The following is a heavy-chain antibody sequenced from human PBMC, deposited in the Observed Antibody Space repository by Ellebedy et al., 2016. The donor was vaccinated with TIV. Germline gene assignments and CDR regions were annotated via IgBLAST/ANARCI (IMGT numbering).Heavy chain of an antibody. J-gene: IGHJ4*02. CDR1: GFTFNNYA. CDR2: ISHTGSRT. D-gene: IGHD4-17*01. V-gene: IGHV3-23*01. Sequence: PGGSLRLSCAASGFTFNNYAMSWVRQAPGKGLEWVSTISHTGSRTYYANSVEGRFIISRDNSKRTLYLQMNSLRAEDTAVYYCARENGDFKIDYWGQGTLVTVSS. CDR3: ARENGDFKIDY.